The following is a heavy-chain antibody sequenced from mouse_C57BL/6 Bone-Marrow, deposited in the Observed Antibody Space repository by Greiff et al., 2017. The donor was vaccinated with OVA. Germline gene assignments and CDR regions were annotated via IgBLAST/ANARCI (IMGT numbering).Heavy chain of an antibody. J-gene: IGHJ2*01. V-gene: IGHV14-4*01. CDR2: IDPENGDT. CDR3: TTYRY. Sequence: VQLKQSGAELVRPGASVKLSCTASGFNIKDDYMHWVKERPEQGLEWIGWIDPENGDTEYASKFQGKATITADTSSKTVYLHLSSLTSEDTAVYYCTTYRYGGKGTTLTVPS. CDR1: GFNIKDDY.